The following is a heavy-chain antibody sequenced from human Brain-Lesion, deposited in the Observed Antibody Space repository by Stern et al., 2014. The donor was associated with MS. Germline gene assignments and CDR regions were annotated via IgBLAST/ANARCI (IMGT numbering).Heavy chain of an antibody. J-gene: IGHJ5*02. CDR2: ITSDSGTI. CDR1: GFIFDDYA. V-gene: IGHV3-9*01. CDR3: ATLDFVRPAAGRGWFDP. Sequence: QLVESGGGLVQPGRSLRLSCAASGFIFDDYAIHWVRQAPGKGLEWVSGITSDSGTIGYADSVKGRFTISRDNAKNSLYLQMNSLRVEDTAFYYCATLDFVRPAAGRGWFDPWGQGTLVTVSS. D-gene: IGHD3-3*01.